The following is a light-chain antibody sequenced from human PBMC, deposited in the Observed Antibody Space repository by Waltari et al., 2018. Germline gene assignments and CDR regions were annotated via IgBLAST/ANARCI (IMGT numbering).Light chain of an antibody. V-gene: IGKV3D-15*01. CDR1: QSVTPK. Sequence: EIVMTQSPATLSVSPGEGATLSCTTTQSVTPKFAWYQLKPGQAPRPLIYDASSRATGIPARFSGSGFGTEFTLTISSLQSEDFAVYYCQQYHNWPPWTFGRGTKVEIK. CDR2: DAS. J-gene: IGKJ1*01. CDR3: QQYHNWPPWT.